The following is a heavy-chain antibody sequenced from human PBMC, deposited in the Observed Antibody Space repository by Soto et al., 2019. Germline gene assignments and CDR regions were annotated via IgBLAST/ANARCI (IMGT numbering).Heavy chain of an antibody. Sequence: GGSLRLSCAASGFTFSTYEMNWVRQAPGKGLEWVSYISDSGSSIFYADSVKGRFTISRDNAKNSLYLQMNSLRAEDTAVYYCARIQSGGSWKFDTWGQGTLVTVSS. CDR1: GFTFSTYE. CDR2: ISDSGSSI. CDR3: ARIQSGGSWKFDT. D-gene: IGHD1-26*01. J-gene: IGHJ4*02. V-gene: IGHV3-48*03.